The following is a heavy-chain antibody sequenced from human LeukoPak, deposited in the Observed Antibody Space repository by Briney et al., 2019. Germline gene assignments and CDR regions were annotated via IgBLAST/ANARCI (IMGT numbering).Heavy chain of an antibody. V-gene: IGHV1-46*01. CDR1: GYTFTGYY. Sequence: GASVKVSCKASGYTFTGYYMHWVRQAPGQGLEWMGIINPSGGSTSYAQKFQGRVTMTRDMSTSTVYMELSSLRSEDTAVYYCASGYCSSTSCLYYFDYWGQGTLVTVSS. CDR2: INPSGGST. D-gene: IGHD2-2*01. J-gene: IGHJ4*02. CDR3: ASGYCSSTSCLYYFDY.